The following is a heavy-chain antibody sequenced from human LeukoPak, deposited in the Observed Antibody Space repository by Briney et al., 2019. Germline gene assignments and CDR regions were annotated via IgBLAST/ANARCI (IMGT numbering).Heavy chain of an antibody. CDR1: GYTFTSYA. D-gene: IGHD3-9*01. Sequence: GASVKVSCKASGYTFTSYAMHWVRQAPGQRLEWMGWINAGNGNTKYSQKFQGRVTITRDTSAGTAYMELSSLRSEDTAVYYCARLFDLRIDNWFDPWGQGTLVTVSS. V-gene: IGHV1-3*01. CDR2: INAGNGNT. J-gene: IGHJ5*02. CDR3: ARLFDLRIDNWFDP.